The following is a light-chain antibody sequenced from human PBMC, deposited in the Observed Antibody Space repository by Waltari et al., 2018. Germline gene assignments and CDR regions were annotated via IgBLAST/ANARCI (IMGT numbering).Light chain of an antibody. J-gene: IGLJ3*02. CDR1: SSNVGVYNY. Sequence: QSALTQPRSVSGSPGQSVTISCTGTSSNVGVYNYVSWYQQHPGKAPKVMIYDVSKRPSGVPDRYAGSKSGSTASLTISGRQTEDEADYYCCSYAGSYTWVFGGGTRLTVL. CDR3: CSYAGSYTWV. CDR2: DVS. V-gene: IGLV2-11*01.